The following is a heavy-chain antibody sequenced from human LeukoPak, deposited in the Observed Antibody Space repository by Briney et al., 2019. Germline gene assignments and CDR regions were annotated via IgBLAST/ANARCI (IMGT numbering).Heavy chain of an antibody. CDR2: IYHSGTT. J-gene: IGHJ4*02. V-gene: IGHV4-38-2*01. Sequence: KPSETLSLTCGVSGYSITSGYFWGWIRQPPGKGLEWIGSIYHSGTTYYNPSLKSRVTISVDTSENQFSLKLSSVTAADTAVYYCARPPDSSDYGAAFDFWGQGTLVTVSS. CDR3: ARPPDSSDYGAAFDF. CDR1: GYSITSGYF. D-gene: IGHD4-17*01.